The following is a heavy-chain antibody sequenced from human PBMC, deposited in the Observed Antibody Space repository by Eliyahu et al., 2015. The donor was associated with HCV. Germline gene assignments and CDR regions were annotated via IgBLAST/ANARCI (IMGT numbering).Heavy chain of an antibody. Sequence: RLVQSGAEVKTPGASVKVSCKASGYTFTGYYVYWMRQAPGQRLECMGWVNPNNGGFNYAQKFQGRVTMTRDKSINTVYMELRGLRSDDTAMYFCARGPHYYDSGSHYNVGDTWGQGTLVTVSP. J-gene: IGHJ5*02. CDR1: GYTFTGYY. V-gene: IGHV1-2*02. CDR2: VNPNNGGF. D-gene: IGHD3-10*01. CDR3: ARGPHYYDSGSHYNVGDT.